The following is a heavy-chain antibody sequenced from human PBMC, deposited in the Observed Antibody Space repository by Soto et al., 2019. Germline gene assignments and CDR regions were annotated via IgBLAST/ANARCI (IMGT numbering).Heavy chain of an antibody. V-gene: IGHV1-18*01. Sequence: ASVKVSCKASGYTFPSYGISWVRQAPGQGLEWMGWISAYNGNTNYAQKLQGRVTMTTDTSTSTAYMELRSLRSDDTAVYYCARESYYDSSGYYLSDYWGQGTLVTVSS. CDR2: ISAYNGNT. CDR3: ARESYYDSSGYYLSDY. J-gene: IGHJ4*02. D-gene: IGHD3-22*01. CDR1: GYTFPSYG.